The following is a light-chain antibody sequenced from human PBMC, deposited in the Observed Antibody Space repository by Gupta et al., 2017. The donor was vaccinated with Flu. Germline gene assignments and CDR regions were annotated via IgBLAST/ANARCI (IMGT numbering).Light chain of an antibody. CDR3: QQYDNWPYT. J-gene: IGKJ2*01. CDR2: VAS. Sequence: EIVMTQSPATLSVSPGERATLSCRASQSVSSKLAWYQQKPGQAPRLLIYVASTRATGIPARFSGSGSGTEFTLTISSRQSEDFAVYYCQQYDNWPYTFGQGTKLEIK. V-gene: IGKV3-15*01. CDR1: QSVSSK.